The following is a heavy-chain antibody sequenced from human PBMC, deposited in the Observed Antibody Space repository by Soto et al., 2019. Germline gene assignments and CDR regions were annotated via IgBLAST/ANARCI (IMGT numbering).Heavy chain of an antibody. CDR1: GGSMIAYY. CDR3: ARVRGTAGKRYFDY. J-gene: IGHJ4*02. CDR2: TYYSGST. Sequence: SETLSLTCTASGGSMIAYYWNWMRQPPGKGLQWIGYTYYSGSTTYNPSLKSRVTISVDSSKNQFSLKLDSVTPADTAVYYCARVRGTAGKRYFDYWGPGTMVTVYS. D-gene: IGHD6-13*01. V-gene: IGHV4-59*01.